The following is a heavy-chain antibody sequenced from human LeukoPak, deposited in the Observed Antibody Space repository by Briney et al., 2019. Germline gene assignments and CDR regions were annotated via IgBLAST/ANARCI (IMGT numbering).Heavy chain of an antibody. D-gene: IGHD6-19*01. CDR3: ARLGQWLDIDY. V-gene: IGHV4-39*01. Sequence: SETLSLTCIVSGGSISSTSYWGWIRQPPGKGLEWIGTILYSGSTFYNPSLKSRVTISVDTSKNQFSLKLNSVTAADTAVYYCARLGQWLDIDYWGQGTLVTVSS. CDR1: GGSISSTSY. CDR2: ILYSGST. J-gene: IGHJ4*02.